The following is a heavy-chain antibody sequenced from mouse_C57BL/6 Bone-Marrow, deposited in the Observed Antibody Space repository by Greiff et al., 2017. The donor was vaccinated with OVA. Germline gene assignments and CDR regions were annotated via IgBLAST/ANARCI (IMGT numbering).Heavy chain of an antibody. CDR3: SSPSVCSLAWFAY. J-gene: IGHJ3*01. CDR2: IDPETGGN. CDR1: GYTFTDYE. V-gene: IGHV1-15*01. Sequence: QVQLQQSGAELVRPGASVTLSCKASGYTFTDYEMHWVKQTPVHGLEWIGAIDPETGGNAYNQKFKGKAILTAEKYSSTAYMELRSLTSAYSAVAVCSSPSVCSLAWFAYWGQGTLVTVSA. D-gene: IGHD2-10*02.